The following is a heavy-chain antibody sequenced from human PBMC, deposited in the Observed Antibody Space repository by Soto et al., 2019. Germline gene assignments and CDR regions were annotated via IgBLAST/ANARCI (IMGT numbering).Heavy chain of an antibody. CDR1: GFSFSSYG. D-gene: IGHD5-12*01. CDR2: ISHDGGNK. V-gene: IGHV3-30*18. Sequence: QVQLVESGGGVVQPGRSLRLSCAASGFSFSSYGMHWVRQGPGKGLEWVAVISHDGGNKYHADSVKGRFTISRDNSKNTLYLQMNSLRGEDTAVYYCAKDHSWPEYFQHWGQGTLVTVSS. J-gene: IGHJ1*01. CDR3: AKDHSWPEYFQH.